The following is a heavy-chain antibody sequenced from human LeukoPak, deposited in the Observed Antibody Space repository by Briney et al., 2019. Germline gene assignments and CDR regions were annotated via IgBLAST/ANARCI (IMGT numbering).Heavy chain of an antibody. J-gene: IGHJ4*02. V-gene: IGHV4-34*01. CDR1: GGSFSGYY. D-gene: IGHD6-6*01. CDR2: INHSGST. Sequence: PSETLSLTCAVYGGSFSGYYWSWIRQPPGKGLEWIGEINHSGSTNYNPSLKSRVTISVDTSKNQFSLKLSSVTAADTAVYYCERVGTGGYSSSSGLDYWGQGTLVTVSS. CDR3: ERVGTGGYSSSSGLDY.